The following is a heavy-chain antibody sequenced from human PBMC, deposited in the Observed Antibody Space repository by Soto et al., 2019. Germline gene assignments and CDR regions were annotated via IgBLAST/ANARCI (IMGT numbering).Heavy chain of an antibody. Sequence: GGSLTLSCAASGFTFSSYYMSWVRQAPGKGLEWVANIKQDGSEKYYVDSVKGRFTISRDNATNSLYLQMNSLRAEDTAVYYCARDSGVVAHSFSYYNMDVWGQGTTVTVSS. CDR3: ARDSGVVAHSFSYYNMDV. CDR2: IKQDGSEK. J-gene: IGHJ6*02. CDR1: GFTFSSYY. V-gene: IGHV3-7*01. D-gene: IGHD2-2*01.